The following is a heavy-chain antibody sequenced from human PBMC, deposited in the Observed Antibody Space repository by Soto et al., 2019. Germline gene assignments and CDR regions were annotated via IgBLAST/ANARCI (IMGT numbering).Heavy chain of an antibody. Sequence: SETLSLTCTVSGGSISSHNWSWIRQPPGKGLEWIGYIYYTGSTNYNPSLKSRVTISLDTSRNQFSLKLSSVTAADTAVFYCAREYANSPEAFDFWGQGALVTVSS. J-gene: IGHJ4*02. CDR1: GGSISSHN. V-gene: IGHV4-59*11. CDR2: IYYTGST. CDR3: AREYANSPEAFDF. D-gene: IGHD2-2*01.